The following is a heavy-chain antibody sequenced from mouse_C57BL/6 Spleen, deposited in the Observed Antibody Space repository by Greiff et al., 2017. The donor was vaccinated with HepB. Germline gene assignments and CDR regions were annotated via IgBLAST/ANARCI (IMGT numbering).Heavy chain of an antibody. Sequence: VQLQQSGPELVKPGASVKIPCKASGYTFTDYNMDWVKQSHGKSLEWIGDINPNNGGTIYNQKFKGKATLTVDKSSSTAYMELRSLTSEDTAVYYCARKEGSRFFAYWGQGTLVTVSA. V-gene: IGHV1-18*01. CDR3: ARKEGSRFFAY. CDR2: INPNNGGT. D-gene: IGHD1-1*01. CDR1: GYTFTDYN. J-gene: IGHJ3*01.